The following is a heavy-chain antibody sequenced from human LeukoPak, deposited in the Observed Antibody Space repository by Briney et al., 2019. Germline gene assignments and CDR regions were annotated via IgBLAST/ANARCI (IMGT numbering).Heavy chain of an antibody. CDR2: IYRGGST. V-gene: IGHV3-53*01. Sequence: GGSLRLSCAASGFIVSSDYMSWVRQAPGKGLEWVSVIYRGGSTYYADSVKGRFTISRDNSKNTLYLQMNSLRAEDTAVYYCAKVGPPYYDYVWGSYRPYYFDYWGQGTLVTVSS. J-gene: IGHJ4*02. CDR3: AKVGPPYYDYVWGSYRPYYFDY. CDR1: GFIVSSDY. D-gene: IGHD3-16*02.